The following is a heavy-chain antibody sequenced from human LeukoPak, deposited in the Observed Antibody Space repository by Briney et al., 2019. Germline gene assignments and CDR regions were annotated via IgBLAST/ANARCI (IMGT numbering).Heavy chain of an antibody. D-gene: IGHD2-21*02. CDR3: SREFPFCGADCFSGVFDI. CDR2: ISVINSGNT. Sequence: ASVKVSCKASGYTFSSYGINWVRQAPGQGLEWMGWISVINSGNTRYAQNFQGRLTMTADTSTTTAYMELRSLRSDDTAVYYCSREFPFCGADCFSGVFDIWGQGTMVTVS. V-gene: IGHV1-18*01. CDR1: GYTFSSYG. J-gene: IGHJ3*02.